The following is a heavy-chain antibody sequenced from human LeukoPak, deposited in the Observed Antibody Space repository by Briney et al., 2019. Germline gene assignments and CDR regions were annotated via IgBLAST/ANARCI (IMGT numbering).Heavy chain of an antibody. CDR2: ISGNGGST. CDR3: VRARSNWPFDS. CDR1: GFTLSSFA. Sequence: GGSLRLSCSASGFTLSSFAMHWVRQAPGKGLEYVSAISGNGGSTFYASSVKGRFTISRDNSKNSLYLQMGSLRAEDMAIYYCVRARSNWPFDSWGQGTLVTVTS. J-gene: IGHJ4*02. V-gene: IGHV3-64*01. D-gene: IGHD6-13*01.